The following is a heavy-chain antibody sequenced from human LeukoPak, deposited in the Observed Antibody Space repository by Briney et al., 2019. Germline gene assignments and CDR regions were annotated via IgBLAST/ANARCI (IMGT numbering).Heavy chain of an antibody. CDR1: GGSISSYY. D-gene: IGHD5-24*01. CDR3: ARGGMATVHFDY. CDR2: IYYSGST. Sequence: NPSESLSLTCTVSGGSISSYYWSWIRQPPGKGLEWIGYIYYSGSTNYNPSLKSRVTISVDTSKNQFSLKLSSVTAADTPVYYCARGGMATVHFDYWGQGTLVTVSS. V-gene: IGHV4-59*01. J-gene: IGHJ4*02.